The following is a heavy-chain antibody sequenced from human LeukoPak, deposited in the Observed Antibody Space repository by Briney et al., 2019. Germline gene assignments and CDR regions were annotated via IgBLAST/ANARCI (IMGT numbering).Heavy chain of an antibody. CDR3: ARQVGASVAY. CDR2: IYSTGST. D-gene: IGHD1-26*01. V-gene: IGHV4-4*07. Sequence: SETLSLTCTVSGGSVSTYYLNWIRQPAGKGLEWIGRIYSTGSTTDYNPSLKSRVPMSVDTSKNHFSLKLSSVTAADTAVYYCARQVGASVAYWGQGTLVTVSS. CDR1: GGSVSTYY. J-gene: IGHJ4*02.